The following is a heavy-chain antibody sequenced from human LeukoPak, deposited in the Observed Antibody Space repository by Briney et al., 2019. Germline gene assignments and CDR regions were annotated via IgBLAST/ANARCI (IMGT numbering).Heavy chain of an antibody. CDR1: GYTFTSYY. V-gene: IGHV1-46*01. J-gene: IGHJ4*02. D-gene: IGHD5-18*01. CDR2: INPSGGST. CDR3: ARGGDVDTAMVYGFDY. Sequence: ASVKVSCKASGYTFTSYYMHWVRQAPGQGLEWMGIINPSGGSTSYAQKFQGRVTMTRDTSTSTVYMELSSLRSEDTAVYYRARGGDVDTAMVYGFDYWGQGTLVTVSS.